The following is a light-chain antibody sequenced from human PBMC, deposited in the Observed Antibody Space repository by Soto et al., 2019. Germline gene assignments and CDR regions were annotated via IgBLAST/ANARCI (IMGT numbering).Light chain of an antibody. CDR2: GNS. Sequence: QAVVTQPPSVSGAPGQRVTISCTGSSSNIGAGYDVHWYQQLLGTAPKLLIYGNSNRPSGVPDRFSGSKSGTSASLAITGLQAEDEADYYCQSYDSSLSGVVCGGGTKLTVL. CDR3: QSYDSSLSGVV. V-gene: IGLV1-40*01. CDR1: SSNIGAGYD. J-gene: IGLJ2*01.